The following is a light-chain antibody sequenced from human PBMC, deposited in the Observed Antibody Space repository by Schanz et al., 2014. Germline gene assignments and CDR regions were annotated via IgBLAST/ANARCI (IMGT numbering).Light chain of an antibody. V-gene: IGLV2-14*01. CDR2: EVS. CDR3: SSYTSSSLV. Sequence: QSALTQPASVSGSPGQSVTISCTGTSSDVGGYNYVSWYQQHPGKAPKLMIYEVSQRPSGVPDRFSGSKSGNTASLTVSGLQAEDEADYYCSSYTSSSLVFGGGTKLTVL. CDR1: SSDVGGYNY. J-gene: IGLJ2*01.